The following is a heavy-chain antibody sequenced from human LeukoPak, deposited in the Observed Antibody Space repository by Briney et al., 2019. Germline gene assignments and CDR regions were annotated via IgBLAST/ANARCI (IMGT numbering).Heavy chain of an antibody. J-gene: IGHJ6*02. Sequence: GASVKVSCKASGYTFTSYYMHWLRQAPGQGLEWMGIINPSGGSTSYAQKFQGRVTMTRDTSTSTVYMELSSLRSEDTAVYYCARDLLEPAAPLAGMDVWGQGTTVTVSS. D-gene: IGHD2-2*01. CDR3: ARDLLEPAAPLAGMDV. V-gene: IGHV1-46*01. CDR1: GYTFTSYY. CDR2: INPSGGST.